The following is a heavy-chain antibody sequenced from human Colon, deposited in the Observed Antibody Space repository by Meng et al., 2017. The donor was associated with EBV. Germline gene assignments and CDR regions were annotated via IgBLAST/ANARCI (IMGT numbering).Heavy chain of an antibody. CDR1: GGSISSVYW. J-gene: IGHJ4*02. CDR2: IYHSGST. V-gene: IGHV4-4*02. Sequence: QAPLQESGPGLVRPSETLSLTCAVSGGSISSVYWWTWVRQSPGKGLEWIGEIYHSGSTNYNPSLKSRVTISVDKSKNQFSLKLTSVTAADTAVYYCARGGYYSFDYWGQRTLVTVSS. D-gene: IGHD5-18*01. CDR3: ARGGYYSFDY.